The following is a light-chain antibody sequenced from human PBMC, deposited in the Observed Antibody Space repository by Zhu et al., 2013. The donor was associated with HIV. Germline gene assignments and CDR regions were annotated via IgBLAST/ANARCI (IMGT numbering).Light chain of an antibody. CDR2: KAS. Sequence: DIQVTQSPSTLSASVGDRVTITCRASQSISSWLAWYQQKPGKAPKLLIYKASSLESGVPSRFSGSGSGTEFTLTISSLQPDDFATYYCQQYNSYSTFGQGTKVEIK. J-gene: IGKJ1*01. V-gene: IGKV1-5*03. CDR3: QQYNSYST. CDR1: QSISSW.